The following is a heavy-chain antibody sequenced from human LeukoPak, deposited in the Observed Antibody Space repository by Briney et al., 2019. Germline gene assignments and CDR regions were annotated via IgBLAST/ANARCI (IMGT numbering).Heavy chain of an antibody. CDR3: ARDLGQLQYNWFDP. J-gene: IGHJ5*02. D-gene: IGHD2-2*01. CDR1: GGSISSYY. V-gene: IGHV4-4*07. CDR2: IYTSGST. Sequence: SETLSLTCTVSGGSISSYYWSWIRQPAGKGLEWIGRIYTSGSTNYNPSLKSRVTISVDTSKNQFSLKLSSVTVADTAVYYCARDLGQLQYNWFDPWGQGTLVTVSS.